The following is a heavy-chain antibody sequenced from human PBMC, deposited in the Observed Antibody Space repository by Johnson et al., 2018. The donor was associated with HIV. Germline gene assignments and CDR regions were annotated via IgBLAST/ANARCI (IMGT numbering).Heavy chain of an antibody. Sequence: EKLVESGGGLVQPGGSLRLSCAASGIIVTGNFMSWVRQAPGKGLEWVSVINAGGDTYDADSVKGRFTISRDRSKNTVSLQMNSLRVEDTAVYYCARDDRPDGFDIWGQGTMVTVSS. CDR1: GIIVTGNF. CDR3: ARDDRPDGFDI. CDR2: INAGGDT. D-gene: IGHD1-14*01. J-gene: IGHJ3*02. V-gene: IGHV3-66*01.